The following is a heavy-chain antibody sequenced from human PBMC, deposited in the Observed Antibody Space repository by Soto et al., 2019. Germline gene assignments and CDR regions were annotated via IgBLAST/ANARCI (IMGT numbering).Heavy chain of an antibody. CDR3: ARVELGYSFDY. CDR1: GFTVSSNY. CDR2: IYSGGST. V-gene: IGHV3-53*04. Sequence: EVQLVESGGGLVQPGGSLRLSCAASGFTVSSNYMSWVRQAPGKGLEWVSVIYSGGSTYYADSVKCRFTISRHNSKNTLYLQMNSLRAEDTAVYYCARVELGYSFDYWGQGTLVTVSS. D-gene: IGHD1-1*01. J-gene: IGHJ4*02.